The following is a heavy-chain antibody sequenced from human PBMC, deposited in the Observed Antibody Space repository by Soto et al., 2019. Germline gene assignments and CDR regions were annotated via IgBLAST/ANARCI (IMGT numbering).Heavy chain of an antibody. CDR2: ISSTSTYT. V-gene: IGHV3-21*01. CDR3: ARDLPLAGNY. D-gene: IGHD6-19*01. CDR1: RLSSRIYA. J-gene: IGHJ4*02. Sequence: PWRSLQLLCAASRLSSRIYAMNSVRQTQEKGLEWVSSISSTSTYTHYADSVKGRFTISRDNANNSLFLQMNSLRAEDTAIYYCARDLPLAGNYWGQGAMVTVSS.